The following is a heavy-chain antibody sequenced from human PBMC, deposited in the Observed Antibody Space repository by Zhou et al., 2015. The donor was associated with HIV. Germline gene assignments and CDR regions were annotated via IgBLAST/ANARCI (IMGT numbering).Heavy chain of an antibody. Sequence: QVQLVQSGAEVKKPGSSVKVSCKASGGTFSSYTISWVRQAPGQGLEWMGRIIPILGIANYAQKFQGRVTITADKSTSTAYMELSSLRSEDTAVYYCASPFSPLAVTKGWGFDYWGQGTLVTVSS. CDR3: ASPFSPLAVTKGWGFDY. D-gene: IGHD4-17*01. J-gene: IGHJ4*02. CDR1: GGTFSSYT. CDR2: IIPILGIA. V-gene: IGHV1-69*02.